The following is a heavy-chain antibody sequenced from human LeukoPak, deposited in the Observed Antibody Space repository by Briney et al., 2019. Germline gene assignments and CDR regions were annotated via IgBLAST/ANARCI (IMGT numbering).Heavy chain of an antibody. CDR1: GASISYSSYS. D-gene: IGHD2-15*01. Sequence: PSETLSLTCTVSGASISYSSYSWGWIRQPPGKGLEWIGTINYSGSIYYNPSLKSRVTISLDTSKNQFSLKLSSVTAADTAVYYCARGWQWFDXXXQXTXXXVSS. CDR3: ARGWQWFDX. CDR2: INYSGSI. V-gene: IGHV4-39*07. J-gene: IGHJ5*02.